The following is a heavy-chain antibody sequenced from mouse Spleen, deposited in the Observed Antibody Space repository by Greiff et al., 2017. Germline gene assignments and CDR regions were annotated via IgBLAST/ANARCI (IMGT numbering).Heavy chain of an antibody. CDR1: GDSITSGY. D-gene: IGHD3-1*01. CDR3: ARSGATTPYWYFDV. CDR2: ISYSGST. J-gene: IGHJ1*01. Sequence: VQLKESGPSLVKPSQTLSLTCSVTGDSITSGYWNWIRKFPGNKLEYMGYISYSGSTYYNPSLKSRISITRDTSKNQYYLQLNSVTTEDTATYYCARSGATTPYWYFDVWGAGTTVTVSS. V-gene: IGHV3-8*02.